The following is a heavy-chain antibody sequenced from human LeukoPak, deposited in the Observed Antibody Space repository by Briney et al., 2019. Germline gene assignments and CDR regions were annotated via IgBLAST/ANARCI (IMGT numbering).Heavy chain of an antibody. Sequence: ASVKVSCKASGYTFTNFYMHWVLQAPGQGLEWVGIINPSGGAASYAQKLQGRVAMTRDTSTNTVYMELSSLRSEDTAVYYCVRGGTMAPWGQGTLVTVSS. V-gene: IGHV1-46*04. CDR1: GYTFTNFY. D-gene: IGHD2-15*01. J-gene: IGHJ5*02. CDR3: VRGGTMAP. CDR2: INPSGGAA.